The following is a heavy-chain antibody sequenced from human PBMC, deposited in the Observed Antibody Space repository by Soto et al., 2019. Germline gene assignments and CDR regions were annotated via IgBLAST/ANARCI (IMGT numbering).Heavy chain of an antibody. J-gene: IGHJ5*02. CDR2: ISYDGSDQ. V-gene: IGHV3-30*18. D-gene: IGHD3-9*01. CDR1: GFTFSSFG. Sequence: QVQLVESGGGVVQPGRSLRLSCAASGFTFSSFGMHWVRQAPGKGLEWVAVISYDGSDQYYADSVRGRFTISRDNSKNTVDMQMNSLRAEDTALHYCAKGDYHFLTGYLSWGQGTLVSVSS. CDR3: AKGDYHFLTGYLS.